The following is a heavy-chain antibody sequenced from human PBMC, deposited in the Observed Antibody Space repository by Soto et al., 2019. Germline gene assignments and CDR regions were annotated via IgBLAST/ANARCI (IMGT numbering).Heavy chain of an antibody. Sequence: EVQLVESGGGLVQPGGSLKLSCAASGFTFSDSAMHWVRQASGKGLEWVGRVRSKGNNYATAYGASVEGRFTIARDDSKNTADLQRNSLKTEDAAVYYCLGYSNSRGWCFDLWGRGTLVTVSS. CDR2: VRSKGNNYAT. CDR3: LGYSNSRGWCFDL. D-gene: IGHD4-4*01. J-gene: IGHJ2*01. V-gene: IGHV3-73*01. CDR1: GFTFSDSA.